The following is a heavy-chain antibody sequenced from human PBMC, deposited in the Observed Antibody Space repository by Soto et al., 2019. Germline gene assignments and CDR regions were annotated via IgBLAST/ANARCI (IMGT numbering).Heavy chain of an antibody. CDR3: ARLMGAVAGTHYYYYGMDV. J-gene: IGHJ6*02. CDR2: INHSGST. V-gene: IGHV4-34*01. Sequence: QVQLQQWGAGLLKPSETLSLTCAVYGGSFSGYYWSWIRQPPGKGLEWIGEINHSGSTNYNPSLKSRVTISVDTSKNQFSLKLSSVTAADTAVYYCARLMGAVAGTHYYYYGMDVWGQGTMVTVSS. D-gene: IGHD6-19*01. CDR1: GGSFSGYY.